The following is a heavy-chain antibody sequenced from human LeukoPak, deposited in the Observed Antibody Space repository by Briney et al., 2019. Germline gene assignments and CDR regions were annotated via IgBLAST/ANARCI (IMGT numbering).Heavy chain of an antibody. CDR2: VNPNSGGT. J-gene: IGHJ3*02. V-gene: IGHV1-2*02. D-gene: IGHD2-15*01. Sequence: GASLKLSCTASGYTFTGYCMLWVRQAPGQGLELMGWVNPNSGGTNYAQKFQGRVTMTRVTSVSTAYMELSRLGSDATAVYYCARLSDIVVVVAATDAFDIWGQGTMVTVSS. CDR1: GYTFTGYC. CDR3: ARLSDIVVVVAATDAFDI.